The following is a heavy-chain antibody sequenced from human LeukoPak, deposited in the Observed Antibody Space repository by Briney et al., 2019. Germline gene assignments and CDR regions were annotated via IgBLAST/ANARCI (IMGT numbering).Heavy chain of an antibody. CDR1: GYTFTGYY. CDR3: ARVRAVLYPLKYFQH. D-gene: IGHD2-8*01. Sequence: ASVKVSCKASGYTFTGYYMHWVRQAPGQGLEWMGWINPNSGGTNYAQKFQGRVTMTRDTSISTAYMELSRLRSDDTAVYYCARVRAVLYPLKYFQHWARAPWSPSPQ. CDR2: INPNSGGT. V-gene: IGHV1-2*02. J-gene: IGHJ1*01.